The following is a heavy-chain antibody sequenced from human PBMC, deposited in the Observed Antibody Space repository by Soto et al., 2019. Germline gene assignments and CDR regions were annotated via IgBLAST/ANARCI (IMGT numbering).Heavy chain of an antibody. Sequence: QVQLVQSGPEVKKPGASVKVSCKASGYTFTNHGISWVRQAPGQGLEWVGWISGYNANTKYAQKFQGRVTMSTDTSTNTAYMXLXXXXXXXXXXYXXARDFYPLAYYFDYWGQXTLVTVSS. V-gene: IGHV1-18*04. CDR2: ISGYNANT. J-gene: IGHJ4*02. D-gene: IGHD3-3*01. CDR1: GYTFTNHG. CDR3: ARDFYPLAYYFDY.